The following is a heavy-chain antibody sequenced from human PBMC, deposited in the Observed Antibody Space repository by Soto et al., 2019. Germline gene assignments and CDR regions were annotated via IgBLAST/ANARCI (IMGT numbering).Heavy chain of an antibody. Sequence: QITLKESGPTLVKPTQTLTLSCTFSGFSLSTYAMGVAWIRQPPGKALEWLALVYWNDDNRYRPSLRSRLTITKDTSKYQLVLTVLNMGHAATATYYCVHTSGWQHTTWGQGTLVKVSS. CDR2: VYWNDDN. CDR1: GFSLSTYAMG. D-gene: IGHD1-1*01. CDR3: VHTSGWQHTT. V-gene: IGHV2-5*01. J-gene: IGHJ5*02.